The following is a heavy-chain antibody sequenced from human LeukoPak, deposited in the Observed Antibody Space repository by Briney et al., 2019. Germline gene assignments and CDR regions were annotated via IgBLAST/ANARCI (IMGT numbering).Heavy chain of an antibody. J-gene: IGHJ4*02. D-gene: IGHD3-3*01. CDR3: AKGPYDFWSGYLDY. V-gene: IGHV3-23*01. Sequence: PGGSLRLSCAASGFTFINFAMTWVRQAPGKGLEWVSGISGSGDSTYYADSVKGRFTISRDNSRNTLYLQMNSLRAEDTAVYYCAKGPYDFWSGYLDYWGQGTLVTVSS. CDR2: ISGSGDST. CDR1: GFTFINFA.